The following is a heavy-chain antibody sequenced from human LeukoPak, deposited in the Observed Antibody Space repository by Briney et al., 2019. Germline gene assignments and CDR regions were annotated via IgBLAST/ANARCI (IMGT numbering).Heavy chain of an antibody. J-gene: IGHJ5*02. CDR1: GGSFSGYY. CDR2: INHSGST. V-gene: IGHV4-34*01. D-gene: IGHD3-10*01. Sequence: PSETLSLTCAVYGGSFSGYYWSWIRQPPGKGLEWIGEINHSGSTNYNPSLKSRVTISVDTSKNQFSLKLSSVTAADTAVYYCARAIIRGVIITWGQGTLVTVSS. CDR3: ARAIIRGVIIT.